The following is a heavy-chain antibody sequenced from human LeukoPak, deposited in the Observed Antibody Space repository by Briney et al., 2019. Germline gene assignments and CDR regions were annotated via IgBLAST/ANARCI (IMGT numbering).Heavy chain of an antibody. CDR2: IDNSGIT. CDR1: GVSISSVSYY. V-gene: IGHV4-61*02. CDR3: ARLTDYGDYVDY. J-gene: IGHJ4*02. D-gene: IGHD4-17*01. Sequence: SQTLSLTCTVSGVSISSVSYYWSWIPQPAGKVLEWIGRIDNSGITNYHPPLKRRVTISVDTSKNQFSLKLSSATAAATAVYYSARLTDYGDYVDYWGQGTLVTVSS.